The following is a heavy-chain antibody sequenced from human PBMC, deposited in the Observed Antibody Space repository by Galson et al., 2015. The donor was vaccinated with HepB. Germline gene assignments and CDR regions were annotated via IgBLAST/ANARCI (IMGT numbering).Heavy chain of an antibody. CDR2: ISYDASNK. D-gene: IGHD3-9*01. Sequence: SLRLSCAASGFIFSSYAMHWVRQAPGKGLEWVAGISYDASNKNIADSVKGRFTISRDNSKNTLYLQMNSLRTDDTAVYYCARRRYNILTGSHFDLWGRGTLVSVS. CDR3: ARRRYNILTGSHFDL. V-gene: IGHV3-30*04. CDR1: GFIFSSYA. J-gene: IGHJ2*01.